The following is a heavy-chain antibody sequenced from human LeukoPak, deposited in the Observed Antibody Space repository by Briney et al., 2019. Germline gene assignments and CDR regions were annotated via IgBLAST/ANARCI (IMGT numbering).Heavy chain of an antibody. CDR3: ATAGYYYGSGRFFDY. V-gene: IGHV1-24*01. Sequence: GASVKVSCKVSGYTLTELSMHWVRQAPGKGLEWMGGFDPGNGETIYAQKFQGRVTMTEDTSTDTAYMELSSLRSEDTAVYYCATAGYYYGSGRFFDYWGQGTLVTVSS. CDR2: FDPGNGET. J-gene: IGHJ4*02. D-gene: IGHD3-10*01. CDR1: GYTLTELS.